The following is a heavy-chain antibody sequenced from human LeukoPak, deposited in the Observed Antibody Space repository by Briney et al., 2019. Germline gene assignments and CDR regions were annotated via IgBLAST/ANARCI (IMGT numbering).Heavy chain of an antibody. CDR2: ISSSSSYT. V-gene: IGHV3-11*06. J-gene: IGHJ4*02. D-gene: IGHD1-26*01. CDR3: AREGIEGAADY. CDR1: GFTFSDYY. Sequence: PGGSLRLSCPASGFTFSDYYMSWIRQAPGKGLEWVSYISSSSSYTNYADSVKGRFTISRDNAKNSLYLQMNSLRAEDTAVYYCAREGIEGAADYWGQGTLVTVSS.